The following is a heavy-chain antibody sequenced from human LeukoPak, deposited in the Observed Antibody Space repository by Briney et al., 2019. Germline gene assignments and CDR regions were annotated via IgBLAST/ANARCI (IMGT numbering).Heavy chain of an antibody. CDR2: INENSGLI. V-gene: IGHV3-48*01. D-gene: IGHD3-22*01. Sequence: GGSLRLSCAASGFTLSSYTVNWVRQAPGKGLEWISYINENSGLIYYADSVKGRFTISRDNAKNSLYLQMNSLRAEDTAVYYCARRSYYDGTGSSFDYWGQGTLVTVSS. J-gene: IGHJ4*02. CDR3: ARRSYYDGTGSSFDY. CDR1: GFTLSSYT.